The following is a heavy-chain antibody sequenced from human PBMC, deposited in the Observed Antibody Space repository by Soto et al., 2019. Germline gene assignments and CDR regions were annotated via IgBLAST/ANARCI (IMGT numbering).Heavy chain of an antibody. V-gene: IGHV1-18*01. Sequence: QVHLVQSGAEVKKPGASVKVSCKGSGYAFTTYGITWVRQAPGQGLEWMGWISAHNGNTNYAQKLQGRVTVTRDTSTSTAYMELRSLRSDDTAVYYCARGRYGDYWGQGALVTVST. J-gene: IGHJ4*02. CDR1: GYAFTTYG. CDR3: ARGRYGDY. CDR2: ISAHNGNT. D-gene: IGHD1-1*01.